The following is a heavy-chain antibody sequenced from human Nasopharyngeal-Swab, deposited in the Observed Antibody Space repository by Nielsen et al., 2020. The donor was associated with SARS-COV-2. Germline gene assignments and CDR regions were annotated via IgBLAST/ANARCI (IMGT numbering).Heavy chain of an antibody. Sequence: GGSLRLSCTASGSTFSSYRMNWVRQAQGKGLEWVSSISSSSSYIYYEYSVKCRFTISRDNAKNSLYLQMNSLRAEETSVYYCAGDRNGFIYYYYGMDVWGQGTTVTVSS. CDR1: GSTFSSYR. CDR3: AGDRNGFIYYYYGMDV. J-gene: IGHJ6*02. V-gene: IGHV3-21*01. CDR2: ISSSSSYI. D-gene: IGHD3-3*01.